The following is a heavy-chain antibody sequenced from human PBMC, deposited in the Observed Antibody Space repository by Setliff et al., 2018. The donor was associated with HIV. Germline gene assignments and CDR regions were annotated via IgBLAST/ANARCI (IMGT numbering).Heavy chain of an antibody. Sequence: SETLSLTCAVYGGSFSGYYWSWIRRPPGKGLEWIGEINHSGSTNYNMSLWSRVTISLDASRNQFSLEPISVTAADTAVYYCAGGPGTTSIDYWAQGTLVTVSS. CDR1: GGSFSGYY. J-gene: IGHJ4*02. D-gene: IGHD1-26*01. CDR3: AGGPGTTSIDY. V-gene: IGHV4-34*01. CDR2: INHSGST.